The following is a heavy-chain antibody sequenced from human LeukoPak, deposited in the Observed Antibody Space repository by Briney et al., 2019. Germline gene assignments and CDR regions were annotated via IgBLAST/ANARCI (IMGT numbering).Heavy chain of an antibody. CDR2: MYYGGST. CDR1: GDSIRSHH. V-gene: IGHV4-59*11. D-gene: IGHD3-22*01. J-gene: IGHJ4*02. Sequence: SETLSLTCIVSGDSIRSHHWNWIRQPPGKGLEWIGYMYYGGSTNYNPSLKSRVTISLDTSKNQSSLILTSVTAADTAVYYCARDGSSGYYHFDSWGQGTLVTVSS. CDR3: ARDGSSGYYHFDS.